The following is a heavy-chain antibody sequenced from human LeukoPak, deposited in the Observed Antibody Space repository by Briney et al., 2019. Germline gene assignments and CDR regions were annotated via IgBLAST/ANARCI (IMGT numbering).Heavy chain of an antibody. D-gene: IGHD3-16*01. CDR3: AREGGT. CDR1: GGSISSYY. Sequence: SETLSLTCTVSGGSISSYYWSWIRQPPGKGLEWIGYIYYSGSTYYNPSLKSRVTISVDTSKNQFSLKLSSVTAADTAVYYCAREGGTWGQGTLVTVSS. V-gene: IGHV4-59*12. CDR2: IYYSGST. J-gene: IGHJ5*02.